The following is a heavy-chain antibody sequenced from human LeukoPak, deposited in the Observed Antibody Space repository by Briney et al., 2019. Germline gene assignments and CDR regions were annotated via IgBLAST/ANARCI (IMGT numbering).Heavy chain of an antibody. CDR3: AKGTAYCGGDCYSVVY. V-gene: IGHV3-30*18. CDR1: GFTFSSYG. Sequence: GRSLRLSCAASGFTFSSYGMHWVRQAPGKGLEWVAVISYDGSNKYYADSVKGRFAISRDNSKNTLYLQMNSLRAEDTAVYYCAKGTAYCGGDCYSVVYWGQGTLVTVSS. CDR2: ISYDGSNK. J-gene: IGHJ4*02. D-gene: IGHD2-21*02.